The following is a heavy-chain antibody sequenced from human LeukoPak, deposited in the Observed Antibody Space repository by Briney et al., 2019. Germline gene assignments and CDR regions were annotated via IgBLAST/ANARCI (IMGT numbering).Heavy chain of an antibody. Sequence: GASVKVSCKASGYTFTSYALHWVRQAPGQRLEWMGWINAGNGNTKYSQKFQGRVTITRDTSASTAYMELGSLRSEDTAVYYCARVGTRGGWLLLPDYWGQGTLVTVSS. V-gene: IGHV1-3*01. CDR3: ARVGTRGGWLLLPDY. D-gene: IGHD3-22*01. CDR2: INAGNGNT. CDR1: GYTFTSYA. J-gene: IGHJ4*02.